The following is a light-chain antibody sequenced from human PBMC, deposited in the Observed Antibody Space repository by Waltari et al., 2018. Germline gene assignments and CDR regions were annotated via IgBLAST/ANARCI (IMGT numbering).Light chain of an antibody. CDR3: QQYCSTPRT. V-gene: IGKV4-1*01. CDR1: QSVLYSSNYKNY. Sequence: DIVMTQSPDSLAVSLGERDPITCQSSQSVLYSSNYKNYLAWYQQKPGQPPKLLIYWASTRESGVPDRISGSESGTDYAVSFSRLRAEDVSVYYCQQYCSTPRTFGQGTKVEIK. J-gene: IGKJ1*01. CDR2: WAS.